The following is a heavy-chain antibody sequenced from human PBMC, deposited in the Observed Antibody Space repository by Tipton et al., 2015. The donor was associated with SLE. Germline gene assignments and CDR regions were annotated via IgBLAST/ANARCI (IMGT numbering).Heavy chain of an antibody. CDR1: GGSIDISSSF. Sequence: GLVKPSETLSLTCAGSGGSIDISSSFWGWIRQSPGKALEWIGTVFHAGNTYYSPSLKSRVTISVDTSKNQFSLKLRSVAAADTAVYYCAGAWQGYCSGGTCYVLDYWGQGTLVTVSS. CDR2: VFHAGNT. D-gene: IGHD2-15*01. V-gene: IGHV4-39*07. J-gene: IGHJ4*02. CDR3: AGAWQGYCSGGTCYVLDY.